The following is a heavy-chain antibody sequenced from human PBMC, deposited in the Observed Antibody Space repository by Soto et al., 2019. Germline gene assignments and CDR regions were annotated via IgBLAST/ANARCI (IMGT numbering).Heavy chain of an antibody. D-gene: IGHD6-25*01. V-gene: IGHV3-23*01. CDR2: ISGSGGST. CDR3: AKDQDQRQLYYYYGMDV. CDR1: GFTFSSYA. Sequence: EVQLLESGGGLVQPGGSLRLSCAASGFTFSSYAMSWVRQAPGKGLEWVSAISGSGGSTYYADSVKGRFTISRDNSKNTLYLQMNSLRAEDTAVYYCAKDQDQRQLYYYYGMDVWGQGTTVTVSS. J-gene: IGHJ6*02.